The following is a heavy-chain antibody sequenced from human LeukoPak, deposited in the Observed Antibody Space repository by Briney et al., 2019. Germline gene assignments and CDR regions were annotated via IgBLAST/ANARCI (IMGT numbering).Heavy chain of an antibody. J-gene: IGHJ4*02. V-gene: IGHV3-15*01. CDR3: TTYYYDSSGYYYDY. Sequence: GGSLRLSCAASGFTVSSNYMSWVRQAPGKGLEWVGRIKSKTDGGTTDYAAPVKGRFTISRDDSKNTLYLQMNSLKTEDTAVYYCTTYYYDSSGYYYDYWGQGTLVTVSS. CDR1: GFTVSSNY. D-gene: IGHD3-22*01. CDR2: IKSKTDGGTT.